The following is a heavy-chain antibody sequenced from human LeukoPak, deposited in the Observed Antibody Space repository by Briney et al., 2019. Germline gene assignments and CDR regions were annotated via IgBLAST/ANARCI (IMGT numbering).Heavy chain of an antibody. Sequence: SETLSLTCAVYGGSFSGYYWSWIRQPPGKGLEWIGEINHSGSTNYNPSLKSRVTISVDTSKNQFSLKLSSVTAADTAVCYCARGWRGVIMYYYYYGMDVWGQGTTVTVSS. CDR1: GGSFSGYY. CDR2: INHSGST. V-gene: IGHV4-34*01. J-gene: IGHJ6*02. D-gene: IGHD3-10*01. CDR3: ARGWRGVIMYYYYYGMDV.